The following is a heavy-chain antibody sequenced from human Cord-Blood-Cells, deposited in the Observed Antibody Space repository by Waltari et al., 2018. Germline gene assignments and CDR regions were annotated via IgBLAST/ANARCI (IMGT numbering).Heavy chain of an antibody. CDR2: IDTSGRA. CDR3: ARDLGEYWYVDL. Sequence: QVQLQESGPGLVKPSETLSLTCTVSGGSISSYYWSWIRQPAGKGLEWIGCIDTSGRANYNPALEGRVTMSVDTSKNQFSLKLSSVTAADTAVCYCARDLGEYWYVDLWGRGTLVTVSS. D-gene: IGHD3-10*01. V-gene: IGHV4-4*07. J-gene: IGHJ2*01. CDR1: GGSISSYY.